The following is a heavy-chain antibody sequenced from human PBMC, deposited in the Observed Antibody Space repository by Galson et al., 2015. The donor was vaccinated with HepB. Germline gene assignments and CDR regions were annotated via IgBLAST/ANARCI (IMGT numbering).Heavy chain of an antibody. V-gene: IGHV4-39*01. Sequence: SETLSLTCAVSGGSIRSNSYYWGWMRQPPGKGLEWIGSIYYGGSTYYNASLKSRVTISVDTSKNQFSLKLTSVTAADTAVYYCARHTKYNSGWSGEDYWGQGTWSPSPQ. CDR1: GGSIRSNSYY. D-gene: IGHD6-19*01. CDR2: IYYGGST. CDR3: ARHTKYNSGWSGEDY. J-gene: IGHJ4*02.